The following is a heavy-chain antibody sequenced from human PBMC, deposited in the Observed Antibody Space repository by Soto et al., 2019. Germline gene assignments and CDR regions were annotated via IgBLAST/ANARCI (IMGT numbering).Heavy chain of an antibody. J-gene: IGHJ4*02. CDR3: VSDLN. CDR1: GFTFGGYW. Sequence: EVQLVASGGGLVQPGGSRRLSCAASGFTFGGYWMTWVLQSPGKGLEWVANINQDGSEKYYVDSVRGRFTISRDNAKNSLYLQMNSLRAEDTAVYYCVSDLNWGQGTLVTVSS. CDR2: INQDGSEK. V-gene: IGHV3-7*03.